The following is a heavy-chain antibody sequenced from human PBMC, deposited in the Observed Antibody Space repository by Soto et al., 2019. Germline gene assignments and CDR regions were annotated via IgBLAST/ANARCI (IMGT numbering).Heavy chain of an antibody. J-gene: IGHJ4*02. D-gene: IGHD3-22*01. CDR3: ARVVQFYDSSGYSFYYFDY. CDR2: IYYSRSD. V-gene: IGHV4-30-4*01. CDR1: GDSINSADYY. Sequence: KTSETLSLTCTVSGDSINSADYYWSWLRQPPGKGLEWIGYIYYSRSDYYNPSLGRRATITIDTSRNQFSLNLMSVTAADTAVYYCARVVQFYDSSGYSFYYFDYWGQGALVTVS.